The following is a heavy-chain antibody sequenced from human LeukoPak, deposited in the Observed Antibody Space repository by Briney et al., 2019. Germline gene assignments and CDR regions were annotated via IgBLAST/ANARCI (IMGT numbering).Heavy chain of an antibody. CDR2: INHSGST. V-gene: IGHV4-34*01. D-gene: IGHD5-18*01. Sequence: SETLSLTCAVYGGSFSGYYWSWIRQPPGKGLEWIGEINHSGSTNYNPSLKSRVTISVATSKNPFSLQLSSVTAADTAVYYCARGPRGYSYGYPLDYWGQGTLVTVSS. CDR1: GGSFSGYY. J-gene: IGHJ4*02. CDR3: ARGPRGYSYGYPLDY.